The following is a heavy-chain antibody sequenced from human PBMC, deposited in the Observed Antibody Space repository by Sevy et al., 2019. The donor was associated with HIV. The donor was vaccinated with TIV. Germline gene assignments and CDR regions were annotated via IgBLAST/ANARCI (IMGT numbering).Heavy chain of an antibody. CDR3: ARSMSGYASFDY. J-gene: IGHJ4*02. Sequence: ASVKVSCKASGRTFSNYAISWVRQAPGQGLEWMGGIIPMFGTANYEQKFQGRVTITADESTSTAYMELSSLRSEDTAVYYCARSMSGYASFDYWGQGTLVTVSS. V-gene: IGHV1-69*13. CDR1: GRTFSNYA. D-gene: IGHD6-13*01. CDR2: IIPMFGTA.